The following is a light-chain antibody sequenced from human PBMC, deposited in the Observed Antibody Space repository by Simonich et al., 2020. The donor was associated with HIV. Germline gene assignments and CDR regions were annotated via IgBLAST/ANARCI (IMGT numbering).Light chain of an antibody. CDR3: QQFNNYPYT. CDR1: QGIGSD. J-gene: IGKJ2*01. CDR2: DAS. Sequence: IQMTQSHSTLSASVRDIVIITCRASQGIGSDLAWYQQKPGKPPKLLIYDASSLESGVPSRFSGSGSGTDFTLTISSLQPEDFATYYCQQFNNYPYTFGQGTKLEIK. V-gene: IGKV1D-13*01.